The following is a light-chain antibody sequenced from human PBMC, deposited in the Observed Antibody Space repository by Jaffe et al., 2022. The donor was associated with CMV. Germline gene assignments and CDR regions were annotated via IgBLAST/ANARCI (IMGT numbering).Light chain of an antibody. CDR2: DIS. J-gene: IGKJ1*01. CDR3: QQYGNSPRT. Sequence: DIVLTQSPGTLSLSPGERATLSCRASQSITRTYLAWYQHKPGQAPRLVIYDISTRATGIPDRFSGSGSGTEFTLTISRLEPEDFAVYYCQQYGNSPRTFGLGTKVEIK. V-gene: IGKV3-20*01. CDR1: QSITRTY.